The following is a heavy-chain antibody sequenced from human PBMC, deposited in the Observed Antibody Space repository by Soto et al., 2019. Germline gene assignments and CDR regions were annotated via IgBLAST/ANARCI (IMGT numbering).Heavy chain of an antibody. D-gene: IGHD1-26*01. V-gene: IGHV3-23*01. CDR3: AKDRWELHDAFDI. CDR1: GFTFSSYA. CDR2: ISGSGGST. J-gene: IGHJ3*02. Sequence: LRLSCAASGFTFSSYAMSWVRQAPGKGLEWVSAISGSGGSTYYADSVKGRFTISRDNSKNTLYLQMNSLRAEDTAVYYCAKDRWELHDAFDIWGQGTMVTVSS.